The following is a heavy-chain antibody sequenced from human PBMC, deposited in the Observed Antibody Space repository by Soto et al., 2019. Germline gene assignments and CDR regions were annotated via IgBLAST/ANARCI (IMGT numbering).Heavy chain of an antibody. J-gene: IGHJ5*02. Sequence: SETLSLTCSVSGGSISTHYWSWFRQSAGKALEWIGHISSTGGTNYNPSLKSRVTMSVDTAGKAFSLQLASVTAADTAVYYCARVWYSKTGGLDPWGQGVLVTVPQ. CDR1: GGSISTHY. CDR3: ARVWYSKTGGLDP. CDR2: ISSTGGT. D-gene: IGHD1-26*01. V-gene: IGHV4-4*07.